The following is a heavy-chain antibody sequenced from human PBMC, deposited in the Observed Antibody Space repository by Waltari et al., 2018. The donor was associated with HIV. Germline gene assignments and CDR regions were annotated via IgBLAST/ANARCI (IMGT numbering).Heavy chain of an antibody. CDR2: ISWNSGST. CDR3: AKLGSSSRSFDY. CDR1: GFPFDDYA. D-gene: IGHD6-6*01. V-gene: IGHV3-9*01. J-gene: IGHJ4*02. Sequence: EVQLVESGGGLVQPGRSLRLSCAASGFPFDDYAMPWVRQAPGKGLEWVSGISWNSGSTGYADSVKGRFTISRDNAKNSLYLQMNSLRAEDTALYYCAKLGSSSRSFDYWGQGTLVTVSS.